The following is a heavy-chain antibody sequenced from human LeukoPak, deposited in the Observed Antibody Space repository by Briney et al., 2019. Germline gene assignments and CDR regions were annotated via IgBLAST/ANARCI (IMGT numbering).Heavy chain of an antibody. D-gene: IGHD5-18*01. J-gene: IGHJ6*02. Sequence: GGSLRLSCAASGFTVGTNYMSWVRQAPGKGLEWVSVIYSGGSTYYADSVKGRFTISRDNSKNTLYLQMNSLRAEDTAVYYCARGGPAMAFYYYYGMDVWGQGTTVTVSS. CDR2: IYSGGST. V-gene: IGHV3-66*01. CDR3: ARGGPAMAFYYYYGMDV. CDR1: GFTVGTNY.